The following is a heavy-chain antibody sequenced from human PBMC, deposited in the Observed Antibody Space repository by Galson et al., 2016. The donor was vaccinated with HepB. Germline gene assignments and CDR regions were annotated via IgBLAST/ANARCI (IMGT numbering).Heavy chain of an antibody. CDR3: AREKSGCYPQYYFDY. J-gene: IGHJ4*02. CDR1: GFTFSGYG. V-gene: IGHV3-33*01. D-gene: IGHD6-19*01. Sequence: SLRLSCAASGFTFSGYGMHWVRQAPGKGLEWVAVIWYDGSTKYYVDSVKGRFTISRDNSNNTLYLQMNSLRAEDTAVYYCAREKSGCYPQYYFDYWGQGTLVTFSS. CDR2: IWYDGSTK.